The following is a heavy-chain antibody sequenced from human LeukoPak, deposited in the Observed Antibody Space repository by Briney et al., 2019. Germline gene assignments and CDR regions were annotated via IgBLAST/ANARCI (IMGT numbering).Heavy chain of an antibody. D-gene: IGHD4-17*01. Sequence: NPSETLSLTCTVSGVSISNYYWSWIRQPAGKGLEWIGRIYTSGSTNYNPSLKSRVTMSVDTSKNQFSLKLSSVTAADTAVYYCARPNYGDYVSSLGYWGQGTLVTVSS. J-gene: IGHJ4*02. CDR3: ARPNYGDYVSSLGY. CDR2: IYTSGST. V-gene: IGHV4-4*07. CDR1: GVSISNYY.